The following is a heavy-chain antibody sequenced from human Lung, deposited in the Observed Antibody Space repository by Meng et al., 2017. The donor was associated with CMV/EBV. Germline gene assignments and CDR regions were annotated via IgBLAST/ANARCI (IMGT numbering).Heavy chain of an antibody. J-gene: IGHJ4*02. CDR3: ARDLLEGCY. D-gene: IGHD1-1*01. V-gene: IGHV3-30*04. Sequence: SCAASGFAFRSFTMHWVRQAPGKGLEWVAVLSYDGRIEFYAESVKGRFTISRDNSKNTLFLQMNSLRREDTAVYYCARDLLEGCYWGQGTLVTVSS. CDR2: LSYDGRIE. CDR1: GFAFRSFT.